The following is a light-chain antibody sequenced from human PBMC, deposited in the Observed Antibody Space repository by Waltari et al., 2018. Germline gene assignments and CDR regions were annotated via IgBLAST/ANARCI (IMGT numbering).Light chain of an antibody. CDR3: QQRSNWPRYT. CDR2: DAS. Sequence: EIVLIQSPATLSLSPGERATLSCRASQSVSSYLAWYQQKPGQAPRLLIYDASHRATGIPARFSGSGSGTDFTLTISSLEPEDFAFYYCQQRSNWPRYTFGQGNKLEIK. J-gene: IGKJ2*01. V-gene: IGKV3-11*01. CDR1: QSVSSY.